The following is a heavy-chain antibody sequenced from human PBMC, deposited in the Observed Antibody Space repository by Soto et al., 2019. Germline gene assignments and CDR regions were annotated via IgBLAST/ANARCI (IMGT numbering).Heavy chain of an antibody. Sequence: GGSLRLSCAASGFTFSNAWMSWVRQAPGKGLEWVGRIKSKTDGWTTDYAAPVKGRFTISRDDSKNTLYLQMNSLKTEDTAVYYCTTDLLTAMVDYWGQGTLVTVSS. CDR1: GFTFSNAW. V-gene: IGHV3-15*01. CDR2: IKSKTDGWTT. J-gene: IGHJ4*02. CDR3: TTDLLTAMVDY. D-gene: IGHD5-18*01.